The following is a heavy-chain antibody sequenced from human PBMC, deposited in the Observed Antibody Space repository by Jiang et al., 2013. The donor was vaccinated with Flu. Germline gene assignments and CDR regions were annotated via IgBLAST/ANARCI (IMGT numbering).Heavy chain of an antibody. V-gene: IGHV6-1*01. CDR3: ARGTHDNEVSLFYY. Sequence: QTLSLTCAISGDSVSSNSASWNWIRQSPSRGLEWLGRTYCGSRCYVDYALSLRGRITVNPDTSKNQFSLQLNSVTPEDTAVYYCARGTHDNEVSLFYYWGQGTLVTVSS. CDR1: GDSVSSNSAS. CDR2: TYCGSRCYV. J-gene: IGHJ4*02. D-gene: IGHD3-9*01.